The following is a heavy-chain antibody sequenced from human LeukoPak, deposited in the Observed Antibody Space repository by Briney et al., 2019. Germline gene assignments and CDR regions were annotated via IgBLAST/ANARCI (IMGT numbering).Heavy chain of an antibody. J-gene: IGHJ4*02. CDR2: MNPNRGNT. V-gene: IGHV1-8*01. CDR1: GYTFTSHD. Sequence: SVKVSCKASGYTFTSHDINWVRLAPGPGLEWLGWMNPNRGNTGYAQKFHGRVTMTRNTSISTAYMELSSLRSDDTAVYYYARTYPRGHNYYWGQGSLVTVSS. D-gene: IGHD3-10*01. CDR3: ARTYPRGHNYY.